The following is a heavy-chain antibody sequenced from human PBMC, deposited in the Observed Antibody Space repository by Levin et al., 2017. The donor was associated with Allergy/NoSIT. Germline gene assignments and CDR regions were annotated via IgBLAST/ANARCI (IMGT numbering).Heavy chain of an antibody. CDR1: AFTFSDYW. D-gene: IGHD5-18*01. J-gene: IGHJ4*02. CDR2: IRQYGSET. V-gene: IGHV3-7*01. CDR3: ARAETARFDY. Sequence: GESLKISCAASAFTFSDYWGGWVRQTPGKGLEWVANIRQYGSETYYLDSVKGRFTISRDDAKNSLHLQMNSLRAEDTAVYYCARAETARFDYWSQGTLVTVSS.